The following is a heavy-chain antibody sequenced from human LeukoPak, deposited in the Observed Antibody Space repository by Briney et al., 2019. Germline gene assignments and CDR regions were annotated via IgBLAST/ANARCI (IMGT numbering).Heavy chain of an antibody. CDR2: INHSGST. CDR1: GGSFSGYY. J-gene: IGHJ6*02. CDR3: ARGARPYYYGMDV. V-gene: IGHV4-34*01. Sequence: SETLSLTCAVYGGSFSGYYWSWIRQPPGKGLEWIGEINHSGSTNYNPSLKSRVTISVDTSKTQFSLKLSSVTAADTAVYYCARGARPYYYGMDVWGQGTTVTVSS.